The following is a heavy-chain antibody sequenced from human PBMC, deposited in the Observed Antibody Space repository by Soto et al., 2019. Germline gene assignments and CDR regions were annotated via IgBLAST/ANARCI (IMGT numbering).Heavy chain of an antibody. CDR3: GRDPNVNHIGACEL. V-gene: IGHV3-23*01. CDR1: GFTFFNYA. Sequence: EVQLLESGGGLEQPGGSLTISCAASGFTFFNYAMTCVLHAPGTGLEWGSSIGGTGAPTKYADSVTDRFIIFRDNSKNTVDLQLSSLRHEDTAVYYCGRDPNVNHIGACELWGQWTVFTVSS. J-gene: IGHJ3*01. CDR2: IGGTGAPT. D-gene: IGHD5-12*01.